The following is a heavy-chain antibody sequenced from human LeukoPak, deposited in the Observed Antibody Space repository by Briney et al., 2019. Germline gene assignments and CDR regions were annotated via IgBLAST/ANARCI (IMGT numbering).Heavy chain of an antibody. CDR3: VGAAGAVFDY. CDR1: GFTFSSYA. V-gene: IGHV3-23*01. J-gene: IGHJ4*02. D-gene: IGHD6-13*01. Sequence: GGSLRLSCAASGFTFSSYAMSWVRQAPGRGLEWVSAISGSGGSTYYADSVKGRFTISRDNSKNTLYLQMNSLRPEDTAVYYCVGAAGAVFDYWGQGTLVTVSS. CDR2: ISGSGGST.